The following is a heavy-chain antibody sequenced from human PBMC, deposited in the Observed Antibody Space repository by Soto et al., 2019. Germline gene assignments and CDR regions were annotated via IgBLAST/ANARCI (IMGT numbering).Heavy chain of an antibody. J-gene: IGHJ3*02. CDR2: VYYSGST. CDR3: ARGYYDSNGQSNTFDI. V-gene: IGHV4-59*01. Sequence: PSETLSLTCTVSGASISSSYWSWIRQSPGKGLEWIGYVYYSGSTKYNPSLKSRVTISVDTSKNQFSLKLGSVTAADTAVYYCARGYYDSNGQSNTFDIWGQGTMVTVSS. CDR1: GASISSSY. D-gene: IGHD3-22*01.